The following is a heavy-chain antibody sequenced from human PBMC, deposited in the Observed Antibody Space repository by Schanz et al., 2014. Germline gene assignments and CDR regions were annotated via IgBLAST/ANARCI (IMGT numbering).Heavy chain of an antibody. CDR2: ISYDGSHK. CDR3: AKEVGATLFHWFDP. Sequence: QVQLVDSGGGVVQPGRSLRLSCAASGFKFSIYAMHWVRQAPGKGLEWVAVISYDGSHKDYADSVKGRFTISRDNSKNTLYLQLNSLRAEDTAVYYCAKEVGATLFHWFDPWGQGTLVTVSS. D-gene: IGHD1-26*01. V-gene: IGHV3-30*04. CDR1: GFKFSIYA. J-gene: IGHJ5*02.